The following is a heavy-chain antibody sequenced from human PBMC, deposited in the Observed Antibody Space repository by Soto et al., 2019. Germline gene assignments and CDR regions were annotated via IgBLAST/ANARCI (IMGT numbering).Heavy chain of an antibody. CDR3: ARAVNFDWLLNPNYYYYGMDV. D-gene: IGHD3-9*01. J-gene: IGHJ6*02. V-gene: IGHV1-69*06. Sequence: AASVKVSCKASGGTFSSYAISWVRQAPGQGLEWMGGIIPIFGTANYAQKFQGRVTITADKSTSTAYMELSSLRSEDTAVYYCARAVNFDWLLNPNYYYYGMDVWGQGTTVTVSS. CDR2: IIPIFGTA. CDR1: GGTFSSYA.